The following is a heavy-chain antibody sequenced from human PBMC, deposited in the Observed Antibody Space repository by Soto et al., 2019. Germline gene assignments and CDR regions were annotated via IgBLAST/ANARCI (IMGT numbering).Heavy chain of an antibody. CDR1: GYTFTGYY. CDR3: AREGGGYSGYHHPMDV. J-gene: IGHJ6*02. CDR2: IKPNSGGT. Sequence: QVQLVQSGAEVKKPGASVKVSCKASGYTFTGYYMHWVRQAPGQGLEWMGWIKPNSGGTNYEQKLQGGVTMTGDTSISTAYMELSRLRSDDTAVYYCAREGGGYSGYHHPMDVWGQGTTVTVSS. V-gene: IGHV1-2*02. D-gene: IGHD5-12*01.